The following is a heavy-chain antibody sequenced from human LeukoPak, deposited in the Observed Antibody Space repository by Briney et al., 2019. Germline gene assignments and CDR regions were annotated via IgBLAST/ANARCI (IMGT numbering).Heavy chain of an antibody. CDR1: GGSISSSNW. Sequence: SETLSLTCAVSGGSISSSNWWSWVRQPPGNGLEWIGEIYHSGSTNYNPSLRSRVTISVDKSKNQFSLKLTSVTAADTAVYYCAREAVYDSSGSYDAFDIWGQGTMVTVSS. V-gene: IGHV4-4*02. CDR3: AREAVYDSSGSYDAFDI. CDR2: IYHSGST. D-gene: IGHD3-22*01. J-gene: IGHJ3*02.